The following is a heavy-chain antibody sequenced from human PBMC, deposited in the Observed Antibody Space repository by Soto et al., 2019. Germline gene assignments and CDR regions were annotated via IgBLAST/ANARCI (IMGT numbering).Heavy chain of an antibody. D-gene: IGHD3-3*01. CDR3: ARFTIFGVVNLLDLDV. CDR2: IIPIFGTA. Sequence: QVQLVQSGAEVQKPGSSVKVSCKASGGTFSSYAISWVRQAPGQGLEWMGGIIPIFGTANYAQKFQGRVTITADEYTSTAYMELSSLRSEDTAVYYCARFTIFGVVNLLDLDVWGQGTTVTVSS. V-gene: IGHV1-69*01. J-gene: IGHJ6*02. CDR1: GGTFSSYA.